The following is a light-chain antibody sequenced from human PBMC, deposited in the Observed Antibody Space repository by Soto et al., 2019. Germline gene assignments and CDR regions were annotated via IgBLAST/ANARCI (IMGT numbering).Light chain of an antibody. CDR2: DTS. V-gene: IGKV3-15*01. CDR1: QSVRRD. CDR3: QEYMNWPRLT. Sequence: EIAMTQSPATLSVSPGERATLSCRTSQSVRRDLAWYQQKTGQPPRLLIYDTSTRANGVPARFSGSGSGTEFTLTISSLQSEDFAVYYCQEYMNWPRLTFGGGTKVEIK. J-gene: IGKJ4*01.